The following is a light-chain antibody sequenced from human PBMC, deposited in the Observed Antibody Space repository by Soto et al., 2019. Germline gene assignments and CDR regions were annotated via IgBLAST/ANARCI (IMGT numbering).Light chain of an antibody. Sequence: ILLTQSPSSLSASVGDRVTITCRASQSISSWLAWYQQKPGKAPKLLIYDASSLESGVPSRFSGSGSGTEFTLTISSLQPDDFATYYCQQYKSYSRTFGQVTKVDI. CDR3: QQYKSYSRT. CDR2: DAS. J-gene: IGKJ1*01. V-gene: IGKV1-5*01. CDR1: QSISSW.